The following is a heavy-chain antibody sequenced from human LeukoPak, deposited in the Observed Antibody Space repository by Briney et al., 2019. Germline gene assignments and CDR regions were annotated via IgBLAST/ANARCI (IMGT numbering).Heavy chain of an antibody. J-gene: IGHJ3*02. V-gene: IGHV4-59*06. CDR1: GGSISYYY. Sequence: SETLSLTCTVSGGSISYYYWNWIRQHPGKGLEWIGNIHYTGSTYYNPSLKSRVTISVDTSQNQFSLKLSSVTAADTAVYYCARNFEIWGQGTMVTVSS. CDR2: IHYTGST. CDR3: ARNFEI.